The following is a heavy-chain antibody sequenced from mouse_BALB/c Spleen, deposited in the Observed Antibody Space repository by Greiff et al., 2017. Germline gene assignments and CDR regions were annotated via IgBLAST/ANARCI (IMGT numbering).Heavy chain of an antibody. V-gene: IGHV3-2*02. D-gene: IGHD4-1*01. Sequence: VQLQQSGPGLVKPSQSLSLTCTVTGYSITSDYAWNWIRQFPGNKLEWMGYISYSGSTSYNPSLKSRISITRDTSKNQFFLQLNSVTTEDTATYYCARNWDWYFDVWGAGTTVTVSS. J-gene: IGHJ1*01. CDR3: ARNWDWYFDV. CDR1: GYSITSDYA. CDR2: ISYSGST.